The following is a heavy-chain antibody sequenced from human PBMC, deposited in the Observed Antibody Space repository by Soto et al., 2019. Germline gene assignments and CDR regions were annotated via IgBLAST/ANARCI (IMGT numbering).Heavy chain of an antibody. CDR1: GYTFTSYA. V-gene: IGHV1-3*01. CDR3: ARGGXIEPPYYYYYCMDV. D-gene: IGHD3-10*01. Sequence: GASVKVSCKASGYTFTSYAMHWVRQAPGQRLEWMGWINAGNGNTKYSQKFQGRVTITRDTSASTAYMELSSLRSEDTAVYYCARGGXIEPPYYYYYCMDVWGQGTTVTVSS. CDR2: INAGNGNT. J-gene: IGHJ6*02.